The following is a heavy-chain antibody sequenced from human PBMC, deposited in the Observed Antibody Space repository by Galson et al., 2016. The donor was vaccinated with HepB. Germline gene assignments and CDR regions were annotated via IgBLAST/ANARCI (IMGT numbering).Heavy chain of an antibody. Sequence: LRLSCAASRFTFSSYGLSWVRQAPGKGLEWVSGLSPSGTSTHYADSVKGRFSISRDNSKTTLYLQMNSLRVEDTALYYCARDQRWLQFGKDAFDLWGQGTFVIVSS. D-gene: IGHD5-24*01. CDR3: ARDQRWLQFGKDAFDL. J-gene: IGHJ3*01. CDR2: LSPSGTST. CDR1: RFTFSSYG. V-gene: IGHV3-23*01.